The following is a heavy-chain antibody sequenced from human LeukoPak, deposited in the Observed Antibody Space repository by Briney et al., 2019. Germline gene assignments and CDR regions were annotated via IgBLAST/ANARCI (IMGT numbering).Heavy chain of an antibody. V-gene: IGHV3-7*01. CDR3: ATHGGDGSSGWQHDY. J-gene: IGHJ4*02. CDR1: VDSGLTRW. CDR2: IKEDGNEK. Sequence: GGSLRLSCVASVDSGLTRWMSWVRQAPGKGLEWVATIKEDGNEKHYADSVKGRFTISRDNGKSSLYLQMSSLRVEDTAVYYCATHGGDGSSGWQHDYWGQGTLVTVSS. D-gene: IGHD6-19*01.